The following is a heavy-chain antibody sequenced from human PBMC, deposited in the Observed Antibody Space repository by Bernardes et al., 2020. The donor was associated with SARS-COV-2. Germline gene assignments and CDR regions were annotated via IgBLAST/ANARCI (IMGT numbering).Heavy chain of an antibody. Sequence: ETMSLTCAVYVGSLSGYYWNWIRPPPGKGLEWIGEINYSGSTNYNPSLKSRVTISIDTSKNQLSLKLSSVTAADTAVYYCVRAVWGIWYFDLWGRGTLVTVSS. CDR1: VGSLSGYY. CDR2: INYSGST. V-gene: IGHV4-34*01. CDR3: VRAVWGIWYFDL. J-gene: IGHJ2*01. D-gene: IGHD3-16*01.